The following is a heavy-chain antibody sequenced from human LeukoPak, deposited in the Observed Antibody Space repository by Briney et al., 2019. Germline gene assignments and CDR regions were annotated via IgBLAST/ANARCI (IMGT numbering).Heavy chain of an antibody. CDR1: GFTVSNNY. CDR2: ISGSGGST. Sequence: GGSLRLSCAASGFTVSNNYMSWVRQAPGKGLEWVSAISGSGGSTYYADSVKGRFTISRDNSKNTLYLQMNSLRAEDTAVYYCAIRFLEPMDVWGKGTTVTVSS. CDR3: AIRFLEPMDV. V-gene: IGHV3-23*01. J-gene: IGHJ6*03. D-gene: IGHD3-3*01.